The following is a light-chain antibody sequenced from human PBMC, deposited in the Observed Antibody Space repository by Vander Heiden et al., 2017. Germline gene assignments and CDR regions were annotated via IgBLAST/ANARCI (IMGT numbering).Light chain of an antibody. CDR3: QQYDNLPLT. J-gene: IGKJ4*01. CDR2: DAS. CDR1: QDIRNY. Sequence: DIQMTQSPSSLSASVGDRVTITCQASQDIRNYLNWYQKKPGKDPKLLIYDASNLETGVPSRFSGSGSGTDFTFTISSLQPEDIATYYCQQYDNLPLTFGGGTKVEIK. V-gene: IGKV1-33*01.